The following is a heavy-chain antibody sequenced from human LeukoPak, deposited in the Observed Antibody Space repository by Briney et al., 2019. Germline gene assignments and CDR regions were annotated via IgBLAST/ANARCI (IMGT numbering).Heavy chain of an antibody. CDR2: IYYSGST. D-gene: IGHD6-13*01. CDR3: ARSSRGAAAGFDY. CDR1: GGSITNYY. Sequence: SETLSLTCTVSGGSITNYYWSWIRQPPGKGLEWIGYIYYSGSTNYSPSLKSRVAISVDMSKNQFSLKLSSVTAADTAVYFCARSSRGAAAGFDYWGQGTLVTVSS. J-gene: IGHJ4*02. V-gene: IGHV4-59*08.